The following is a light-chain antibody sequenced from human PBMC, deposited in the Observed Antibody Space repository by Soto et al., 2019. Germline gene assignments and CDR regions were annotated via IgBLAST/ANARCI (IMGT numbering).Light chain of an antibody. V-gene: IGKV3-20*01. J-gene: IGKJ1*01. Sequence: EIVLTQSPGTLSLSPGXRATLSCRASQSVGDTYLAWYQQKPGQAPRLLMYSTSIRATGIPDRFSGSGSGTDFTLTISRLDPEDFAVYYCQHYDRAPMWTFRQGTKVDIK. CDR2: STS. CDR3: QHYDRAPMWT. CDR1: QSVGDTY.